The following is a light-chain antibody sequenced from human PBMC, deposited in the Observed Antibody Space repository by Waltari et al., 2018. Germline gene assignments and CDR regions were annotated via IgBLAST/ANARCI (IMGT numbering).Light chain of an antibody. CDR2: GAS. Sequence: EIVLTQSPGTLSLSPGERATLSCRASQSVTSTYLAWYQQKPGRSPRLLIYGASSRATGVPDRFIGGGSATDFTLTITRLEPEDFAVYYCQQYSQSPITFGQGTRLDNK. CDR1: QSVTSTY. V-gene: IGKV3-20*01. CDR3: QQYSQSPIT. J-gene: IGKJ5*01.